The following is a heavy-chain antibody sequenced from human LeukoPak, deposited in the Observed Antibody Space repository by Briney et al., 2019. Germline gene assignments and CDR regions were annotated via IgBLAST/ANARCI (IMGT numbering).Heavy chain of an antibody. J-gene: IGHJ4*02. CDR1: GGSISSYY. D-gene: IGHD4-23*01. CDR3: ARHWVVTPNY. Sequence: SETLSHTCTVSGGSISSYYWSWIRQPPGKGLEWIGSIYYSGSAYYNPSLKSRVTISVDTSKNQFSLKLTSVTAADTAVYYCARHWVVTPNYWGQGTLVTVSS. V-gene: IGHV4-59*05. CDR2: IYYSGSA.